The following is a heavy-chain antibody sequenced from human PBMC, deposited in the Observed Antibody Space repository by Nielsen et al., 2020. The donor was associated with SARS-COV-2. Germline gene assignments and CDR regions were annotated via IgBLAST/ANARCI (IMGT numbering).Heavy chain of an antibody. CDR1: GITISSSF. CDR2: IYTDGST. Sequence: GGSLRLSCGASGITISSSFMSWVRQAAGKGLDWVSVIYTDGSTSHADSVRGRFTISRDNGKNSLYLQMNSLRVEDTAVYYCAREGRNLPLDYWGQGTLVTVSS. CDR3: AREGRNLPLDY. J-gene: IGHJ4*02. V-gene: IGHV3-53*01.